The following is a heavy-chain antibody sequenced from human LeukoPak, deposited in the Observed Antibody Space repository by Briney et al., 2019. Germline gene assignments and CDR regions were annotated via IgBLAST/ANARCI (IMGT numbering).Heavy chain of an antibody. CDR3: ARQVVVSAAFDY. V-gene: IGHV4-59*02. CDR1: GGSVTDYY. D-gene: IGHD2-2*01. CDR2: IYYTGT. Sequence: SETLSLTCTVSGGSVTDYYWSWIRQSPGKGLEWIGYIYYTGTSYNPSLKSRVTISADTSKNQFSLKLISVTAADTAVYYCARQVVVSAAFDYWGQGTLVTVSS. J-gene: IGHJ4*02.